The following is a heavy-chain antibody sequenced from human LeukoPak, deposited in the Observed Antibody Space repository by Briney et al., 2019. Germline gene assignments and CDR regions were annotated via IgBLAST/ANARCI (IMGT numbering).Heavy chain of an antibody. CDR2: INPNSGGT. V-gene: IGHV1-2*02. Sequence: ASVKVSCKASGYTFTGYCMHWVRQAPGQGLEWMGWINPNSGGTNYAQKFQGRVTRTRDTSISTAYMELSRLRSDDTAVYYCARDKVAAFDYWGQGTLVTVSS. D-gene: IGHD6-19*01. CDR1: GYTFTGYC. J-gene: IGHJ4*02. CDR3: ARDKVAAFDY.